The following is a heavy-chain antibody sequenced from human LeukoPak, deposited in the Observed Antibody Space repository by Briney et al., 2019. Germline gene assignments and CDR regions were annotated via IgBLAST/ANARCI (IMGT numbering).Heavy chain of an antibody. CDR3: ARQYYHSSGYYYGKIRYFDY. Sequence: PSETLSLTCTVSGGSITSSTYYWGWIRQPPGKGLEWIGSIYYSGSTYYNPSLKSRVTISVDTSKNQFSLKLSSETAADTAVYYCARQYYHSSGYYYGKIRYFDYWGQGTLVTVSA. D-gene: IGHD3-22*01. CDR1: GGSITSSTYY. V-gene: IGHV4-39*01. J-gene: IGHJ4*02. CDR2: IYYSGST.